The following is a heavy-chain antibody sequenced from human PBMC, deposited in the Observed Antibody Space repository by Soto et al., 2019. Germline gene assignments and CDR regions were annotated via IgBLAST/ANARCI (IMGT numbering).Heavy chain of an antibody. D-gene: IGHD3-16*01. J-gene: IGHJ4*02. V-gene: IGHV3-23*01. CDR1: GFTFSNYA. CDR2: ISGGGSST. Sequence: GSLRLSCAASGFTFSNYAMSWVRQAPGKGLEWVSSISGGGSSTYYADSVKGRFTISRDNSKNTLYLQMNSLRAEDTAVYYCAKVPGYDYVWGTYHYFDYWGLGALVTVSS. CDR3: AKVPGYDYVWGTYHYFDY.